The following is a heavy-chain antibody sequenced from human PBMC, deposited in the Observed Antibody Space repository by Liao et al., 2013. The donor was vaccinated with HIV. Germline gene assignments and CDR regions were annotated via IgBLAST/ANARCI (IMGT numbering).Heavy chain of an antibody. CDR2: IYSSGST. V-gene: IGHV4-4*07. D-gene: IGHD4/OR15-4a*01. CDR3: ARDLIGDYALYFDL. CDR1: GGSISSYY. J-gene: IGHJ2*01. Sequence: QVQLQESGPGLVKPLETLSLTCTVSGGSISSYYWSWIRQPAGKGLEWIGRIYSSGSTQLQPLLRSRVTMSVDTSKNQFSLKLSSVTAADTAVYYCARDLIGDYALYFDLWGRGTLVTVSS.